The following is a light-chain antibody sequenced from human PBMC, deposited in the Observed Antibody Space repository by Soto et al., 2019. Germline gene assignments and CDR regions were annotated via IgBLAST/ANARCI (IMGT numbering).Light chain of an antibody. Sequence: EIVMTQSPATLSVSPAERATLSCRASQSVSSNLAWYQQKPGQAPRLLIYGASTRAIGIPARFSGSGSGTEFTLTISSLQPEDFAVYYCHQNNSWPRTFGQGTKVEIK. V-gene: IGKV3-15*01. CDR3: HQNNSWPRT. J-gene: IGKJ1*01. CDR1: QSVSSN. CDR2: GAS.